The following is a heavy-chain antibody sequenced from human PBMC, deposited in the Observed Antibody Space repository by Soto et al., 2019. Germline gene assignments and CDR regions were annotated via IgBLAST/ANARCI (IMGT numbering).Heavy chain of an antibody. CDR2: ISGSGDER. J-gene: IGHJ4*02. CDR3: VKSPRSGYEAPWDY. D-gene: IGHD5-12*01. V-gene: IGHV3-23*01. Sequence: GGSLRLSCAATGFTFSSDAMNWVRQTPGKGLEWVSGISGSGDERYYADSVKGRFTISRDNSKNTLYLQMNSLRADDTDVYYCVKSPRSGYEAPWDYWGQGTQVTVSS. CDR1: GFTFSSDA.